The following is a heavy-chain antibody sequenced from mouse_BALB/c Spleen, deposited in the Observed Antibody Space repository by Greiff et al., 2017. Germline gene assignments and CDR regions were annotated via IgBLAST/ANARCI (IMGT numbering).Heavy chain of an antibody. Sequence: VKLMESGAELAKPGASVKMSCKASGYTFTSYWMHWVKQRPGQGLEWIGYINPSTGYTEYNQKFKDKATLTADKSSSTAYMQLSSLTSEDSAVYYCARKYASYYYAMDYWGQGTSVTVSS. CDR2: INPSTGYT. D-gene: IGHD2-10*02. CDR3: ARKYASYYYAMDY. V-gene: IGHV1-7*01. CDR1: GYTFTSYW. J-gene: IGHJ4*01.